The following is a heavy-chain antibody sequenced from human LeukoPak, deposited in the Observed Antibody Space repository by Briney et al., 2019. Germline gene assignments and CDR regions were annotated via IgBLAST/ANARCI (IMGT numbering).Heavy chain of an antibody. CDR3: ARETGNYYFDC. CDR2: ISYDGRDK. D-gene: IGHD1-7*01. CDR1: GFTFSSSV. Sequence: GGSLRLSCAASGFTFSSSVMHWVRQAPGKGLEWVAAISYDGRDKYFADSVKGRFTISRDNSKNTVDLQVNGLRAEDTAVYYCARETGNYYFDCWVQGTLVTVSS. V-gene: IGHV3-30*03. J-gene: IGHJ4*02.